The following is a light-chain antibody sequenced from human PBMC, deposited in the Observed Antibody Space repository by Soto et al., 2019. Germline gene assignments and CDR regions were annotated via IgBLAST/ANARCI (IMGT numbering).Light chain of an antibody. V-gene: IGKV1-5*01. J-gene: IGKJ2*01. Sequence: DIQMTQSPSTLSASVGDGVTITCRASQNISVWLAWYQQRPGKAPKFLIYDASSLETGVPSRFSGSGSGTEFTLTIGSLQPDDFATYYCQQYDSSSPTFGQGTKLEIK. CDR2: DAS. CDR3: QQYDSSSPT. CDR1: QNISVW.